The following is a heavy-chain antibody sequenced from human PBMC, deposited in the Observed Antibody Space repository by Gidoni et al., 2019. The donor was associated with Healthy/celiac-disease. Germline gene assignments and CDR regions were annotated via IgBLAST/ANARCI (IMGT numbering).Heavy chain of an antibody. D-gene: IGHD3-22*01. CDR2: INHSGST. CDR1: GGSFSGYY. Sequence: QVQLQQWGAGLLKPSETLSLTCAVYGGSFSGYYWSWIRQPPGKGLEWIGEINHSGSTNYNPSLKSRVTISVDTSKNQFSLKLSSVTAADTAVYYCARGRLDDSSGYYSGLFDYWGQGTLVTVSS. J-gene: IGHJ4*02. CDR3: ARGRLDDSSGYYSGLFDY. V-gene: IGHV4-34*01.